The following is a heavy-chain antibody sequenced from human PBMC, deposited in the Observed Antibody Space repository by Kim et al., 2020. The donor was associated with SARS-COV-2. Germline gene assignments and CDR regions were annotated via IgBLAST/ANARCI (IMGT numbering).Heavy chain of an antibody. CDR3: AREGLGAGGMGV. CDR1: GGSISSYY. CDR2: IYYSGST. V-gene: IGHV4-59*13. Sequence: SETLSLTCTVSGGSISSYYWSWIRQPPGKGLEWIGYIYYSGSTNYNPSLKSRVTISVDTSKNQFSLKLSSVTAADTAVYYCAREGLGAGGMGVWGQGT. J-gene: IGHJ6*02. D-gene: IGHD3-9*01.